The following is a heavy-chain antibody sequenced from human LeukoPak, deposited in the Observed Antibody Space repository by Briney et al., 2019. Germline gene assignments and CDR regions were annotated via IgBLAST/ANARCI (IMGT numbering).Heavy chain of an antibody. V-gene: IGHV4-31*03. CDR3: AIAGRYGVPVVY. CDR2: IYYSGST. D-gene: IGHD1-14*01. CDR1: GGSISSGGYY. J-gene: IGHJ4*02. Sequence: SETLSLTCTVSGGSISSGGYYWSWIRQHPGKGLEWIGYIYYSGSTYYNPSLKSRVTISVDTSKYQFSLKLSSVTAADTAVYYCAIAGRYGVPVVYWGQGTLVTVSS.